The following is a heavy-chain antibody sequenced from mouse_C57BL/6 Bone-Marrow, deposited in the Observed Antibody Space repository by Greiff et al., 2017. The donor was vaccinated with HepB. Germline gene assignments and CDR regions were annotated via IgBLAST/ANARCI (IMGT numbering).Heavy chain of an antibody. CDR2: ISYDGSN. V-gene: IGHV3-6*01. CDR3: ARREYGNYYYAMDY. CDR1: GYSITSGYY. J-gene: IGHJ4*01. D-gene: IGHD2-10*02. Sequence: DVQLQESGPGLVKPSQSLSLTCSVTGYSITSGYYWNWIRQFPGNKLEWMGYISYDGSNNYNPSLKNRISITRDTSKNQFFLKLNSVTTEDTATYYCARREYGNYYYAMDYWGQGTSVTVSS.